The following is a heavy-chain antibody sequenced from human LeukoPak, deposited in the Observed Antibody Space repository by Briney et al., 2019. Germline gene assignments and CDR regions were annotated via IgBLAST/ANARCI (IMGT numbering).Heavy chain of an antibody. V-gene: IGHV1-69*02. CDR3: ASQESSGWSSFDY. Sequence: SVKVSCKASGGTFSSYSISWVRQAPGQGLEWMGRIIPILGIANYAQKFQGRVTITADKSTSTAYMELSSLRSEDTAVYYCASQESSGWSSFDYWVQGTLVTVSS. CDR2: IIPILGIA. D-gene: IGHD6-19*01. J-gene: IGHJ4*02. CDR1: GGTFSSYS.